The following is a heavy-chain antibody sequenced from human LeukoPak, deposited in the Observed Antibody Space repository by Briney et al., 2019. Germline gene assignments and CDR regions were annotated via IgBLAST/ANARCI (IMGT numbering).Heavy chain of an antibody. CDR1: GFTFGTYG. Sequence: GGSLRLSCAASGFTFGTYGMSWVRQAPGKGLEWVPTISAGAENTHYADSMRDRFTISRDNFRDTLYLQTNNLRAEDTAIYYCARDVGGTALFDLWGQGTLVTVSS. J-gene: IGHJ4*02. CDR3: ARDVGGTALFDL. CDR2: ISAGAENT. D-gene: IGHD1-26*01. V-gene: IGHV3-23*01.